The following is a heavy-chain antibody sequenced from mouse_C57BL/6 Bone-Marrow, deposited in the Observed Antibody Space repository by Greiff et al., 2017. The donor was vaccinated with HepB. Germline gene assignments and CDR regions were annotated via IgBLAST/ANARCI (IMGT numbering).Heavy chain of an antibody. CDR2: FYPGSGSI. J-gene: IGHJ2*01. CDR3: ARHDPFYYGSLYYFDY. CDR1: GYTFTEYT. D-gene: IGHD1-1*01. V-gene: IGHV1-62-2*01. Sequence: VQLQESGAELVKPGASVKLSCKASGYTFTEYTIHWVKQRSGQGLEWIGWFYPGSGSIKYNEKFKDKATLTADKSSSTVYMELSRLTSEDSAVYFCARHDPFYYGSLYYFDYWGQGTTLTVSS.